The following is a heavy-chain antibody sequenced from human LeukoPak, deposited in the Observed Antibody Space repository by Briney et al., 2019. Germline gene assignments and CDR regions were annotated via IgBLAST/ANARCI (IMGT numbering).Heavy chain of an antibody. CDR2: INAGNGNT. V-gene: IGHV1-3*01. CDR3: ARDSGSSWYQDYYYYGMDV. D-gene: IGHD6-13*01. CDR1: GYTFTSYA. Sequence: ASVKVSCKASGYTFTSYAMHWVRQAPGQRLEWMGWINAGNGNTKYSQKFQGRVTITRDTSASTAYMELSSLRSEDTAVYYCARDSGSSWYQDYYYYGMDVWGQGTTVTVSS. J-gene: IGHJ6*02.